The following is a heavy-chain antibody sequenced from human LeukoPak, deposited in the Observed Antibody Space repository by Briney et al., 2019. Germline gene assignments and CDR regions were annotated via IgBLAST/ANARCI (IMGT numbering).Heavy chain of an antibody. J-gene: IGHJ4*02. D-gene: IGHD3-10*01. CDR2: ISGSGGST. CDR1: GFTFSSYA. CDR3: AKKIMVRGEVDY. V-gene: IGHV3-23*01. Sequence: PGGSLRLSCAASGFTFSSYAMSWVRQAPGKGLEWVSAISGSGGSTYYADSVRGRFTISRDNSKNTLYLQMNSLRAEDTAVYYCAKKIMVRGEVDYWGQGTLVTVSS.